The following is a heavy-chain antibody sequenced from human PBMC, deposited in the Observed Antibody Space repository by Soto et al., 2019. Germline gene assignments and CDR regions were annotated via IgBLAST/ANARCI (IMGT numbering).Heavy chain of an antibody. V-gene: IGHV1-69*02. Sequence: QVQLVQSGVEVKKPGSSVKVSCKASGGSLRTNTMFLVRQAPGQGLELMGRIIPMFDIANYAQKFHGRVTFNADKSTDTVYMEMISTTSDDTAIYFCALVSWSAEVFDSWGQGTLVTVSS. D-gene: IGHD6-13*01. J-gene: IGHJ3*02. CDR3: ALVSWSAEVFDS. CDR2: IIPMFDIA. CDR1: GGSLRTNT.